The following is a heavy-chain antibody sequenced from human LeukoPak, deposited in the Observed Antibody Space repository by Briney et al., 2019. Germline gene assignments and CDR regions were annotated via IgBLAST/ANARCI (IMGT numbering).Heavy chain of an antibody. J-gene: IGHJ6*02. V-gene: IGHV1-8*01. CDR1: GYTFTSYD. Sequence: ASVTVSFKASGYTFTSYDINWVRQAPGQGLEWMGWMNPNSGNTGYAQKFQGRVTMTRNTSISTAYMELSSLRSEDTAVYYCASSAYQLLNYYYGMDVWGQGTTVTVSS. CDR2: MNPNSGNT. CDR3: ASSAYQLLNYYYGMDV. D-gene: IGHD2-2*01.